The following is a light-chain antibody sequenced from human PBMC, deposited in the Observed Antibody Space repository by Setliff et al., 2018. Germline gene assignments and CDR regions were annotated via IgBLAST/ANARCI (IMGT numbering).Light chain of an antibody. Sequence: ALTQPPSASGSPGQSVTISCTGTSSDISVYNYVSWYQQHPGKAPKLMIYEVSKRPSGVPDRFSGSKSGNTASLTISGLQPEDEADYYCSSYEGGNNYVFGSGTKVTV. CDR1: SSDISVYNY. V-gene: IGLV2-8*01. CDR3: SSYEGGNNYV. CDR2: EVS. J-gene: IGLJ1*01.